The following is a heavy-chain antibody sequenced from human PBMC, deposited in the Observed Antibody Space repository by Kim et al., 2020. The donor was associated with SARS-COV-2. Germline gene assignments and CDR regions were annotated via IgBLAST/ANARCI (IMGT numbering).Heavy chain of an antibody. CDR3: ARGGVIY. V-gene: IGHV3-7*03. Sequence: VERKKYYGDSEQGRFTISRDNAKNSVYLQRNSLRAEDTAVYYCARGGVIYWGQGTLVTVSS. CDR2: VERKK. D-gene: IGHD2-21*01. J-gene: IGHJ4*02.